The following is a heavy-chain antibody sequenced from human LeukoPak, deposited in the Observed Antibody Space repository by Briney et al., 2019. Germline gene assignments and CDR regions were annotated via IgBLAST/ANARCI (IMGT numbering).Heavy chain of an antibody. CDR2: IMPIFRTA. CDR3: ASGVHDSSGALGD. J-gene: IGHJ4*02. Sequence: SVKVSCKASGGTFSGYAISWVRQTPGQGLEWVGGIMPIFRTANYAQKFQGRVTVTTDESAGIVYMELSSLRSEDTAVYYCASGVHDSSGALGDWGQGTLVTVSS. CDR1: GGTFSGYA. D-gene: IGHD3-22*01. V-gene: IGHV1-69*05.